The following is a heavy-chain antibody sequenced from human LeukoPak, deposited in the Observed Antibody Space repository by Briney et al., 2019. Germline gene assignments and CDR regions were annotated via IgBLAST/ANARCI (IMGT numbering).Heavy chain of an antibody. D-gene: IGHD5-24*01. CDR3: AREMATIKYSYYYYGMDV. CDR1: GGSISSGSYY. Sequence: HLSQTLSLTCTVSGGSISSGSYYWSWIRQPAGKGLEWIGRIYTSGSTNYNPSLKSRVTISVDTSKNQFSLKLSSVAAADTAVYYCAREMATIKYSYYYYGMDVWGQGTTVTVS. J-gene: IGHJ6*02. V-gene: IGHV4-61*02. CDR2: IYTSGST.